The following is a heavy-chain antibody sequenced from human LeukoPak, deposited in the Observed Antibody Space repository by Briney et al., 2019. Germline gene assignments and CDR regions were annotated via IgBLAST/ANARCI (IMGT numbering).Heavy chain of an antibody. CDR3: IYGYTLDF. D-gene: IGHD5-18*01. Sequence: GGSLRLSCAASGFTVSSTYMNWVRQAPGKGLEWVSVIYSGGSTNYADSVKGRFTVSRDNSKNTLFLLMNSLRAEDTAVYYCIYGYTLDFWGQGTLVTVSS. CDR1: GFTVSSTY. CDR2: IYSGGST. V-gene: IGHV3-53*01. J-gene: IGHJ4*02.